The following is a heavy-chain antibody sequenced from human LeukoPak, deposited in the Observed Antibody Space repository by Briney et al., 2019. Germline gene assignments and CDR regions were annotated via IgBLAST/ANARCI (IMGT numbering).Heavy chain of an antibody. V-gene: IGHV3-21*01. CDR2: ISSSSSYI. CDR1: GFTFNKYA. D-gene: IGHD3-16*01. CDR3: AALGGGY. J-gene: IGHJ4*02. Sequence: GGSLRLSCAASGFTFNKYAMTWVRQAPGKGLEWVSSISSSSSYIYYADSVKGRFTISRDNAKNSLYLQMNSLRAEDTAVYYCAALGGGYWGQGTLVTVSS.